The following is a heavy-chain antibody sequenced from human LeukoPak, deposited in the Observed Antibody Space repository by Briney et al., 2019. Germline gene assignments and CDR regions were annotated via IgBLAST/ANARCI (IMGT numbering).Heavy chain of an antibody. V-gene: IGHV1-18*04. CDR3: AIDLRYSSGWSASGIDG. D-gene: IGHD6-19*01. CDR1: GYTFTGYY. Sequence: ASVKLSCKASGYTFTGYYMHWVRQAPGQGLEWMGWISTYNGNTNYAQKLQGTVSMTTATSTSTPYMDLRSLRSDDTAVSCCAIDLRYSSGWSASGIDGWGKETTVTISS. J-gene: IGHJ6*03. CDR2: ISTYNGNT.